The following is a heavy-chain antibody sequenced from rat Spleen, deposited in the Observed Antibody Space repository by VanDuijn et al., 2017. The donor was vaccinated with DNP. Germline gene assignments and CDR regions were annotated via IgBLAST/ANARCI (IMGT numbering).Heavy chain of an antibody. CDR3: ARHGDGNYSAQRFAY. CDR1: RITFSNHN. D-gene: IGHD1-1*01. CDR2: ISYDGSDT. Sequence: EVQLVESGGGLVQPGRSLKLSCAVSRITFSNHNMAWVRQAPKKGLEWVATISYDGSDTYYRDSVKGRFTISRDNAKSTLYLQMDSQRSEDTATYYCARHGDGNYSAQRFAYWGQGTLVTVSS. V-gene: IGHV5-7*01. J-gene: IGHJ3*01.